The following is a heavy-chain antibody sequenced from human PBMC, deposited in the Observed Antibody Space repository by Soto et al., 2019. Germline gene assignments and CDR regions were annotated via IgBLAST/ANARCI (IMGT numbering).Heavy chain of an antibody. CDR3: ARRAATGTSWFDP. J-gene: IGHJ5*02. V-gene: IGHV3-48*02. CDR1: GFTFSSYS. Sequence: PGGSLRLSCVASGFTFSSYSMNWARQAPGKGLEWASCITGSGNTIYYADSVRGRFTISRDNARNSLYLQMNSLTDEDTAVYYCARRAATGTSWFDPWGQGTLVTVSS. D-gene: IGHD6-13*01. CDR2: ITGSGNTI.